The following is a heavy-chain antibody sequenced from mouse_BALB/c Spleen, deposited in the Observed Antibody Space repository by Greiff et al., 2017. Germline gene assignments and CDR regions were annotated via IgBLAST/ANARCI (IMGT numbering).Heavy chain of an antibody. CDR1: GYTFTSYW. J-gene: IGHJ2*01. V-gene: IGHV1-87*01. D-gene: IGHD1-2*01. Sequence: QVHVKQSGAELARPGASVKLSCKASGYTFTSYWMQWVKQRPGQGLEWIGAIYPGDGDTRYTQKFKGKATLTADKSSSTAYMQLSSLASEDSAVYYCARGGLRPYYFDYWGQGTTLTVSS. CDR2: IYPGDGDT. CDR3: ARGGLRPYYFDY.